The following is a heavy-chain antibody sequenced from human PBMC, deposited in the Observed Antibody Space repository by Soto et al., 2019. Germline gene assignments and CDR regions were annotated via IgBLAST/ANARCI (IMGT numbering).Heavy chain of an antibody. J-gene: IGHJ4*02. D-gene: IGHD2-21*01. CDR2: VNHSGST. Sequence: QVQLQQWGAGLLKPSETLSLTCAVYGGSFSDHYWTWIRQPPGRGLEWIGEVNHSGSTNYNPSLQSRITISADTSKNQFSLKLRSVTAADTAVYYCTRGTSLTGVFQKDAPDKYYFDYWSQGTLVTVFS. CDR1: GGSFSDHY. V-gene: IGHV4-34*02. CDR3: TRGTSLTGVFQKDAPDKYYFDY.